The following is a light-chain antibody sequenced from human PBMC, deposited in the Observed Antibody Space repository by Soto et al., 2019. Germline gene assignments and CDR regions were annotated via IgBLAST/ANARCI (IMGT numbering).Light chain of an antibody. V-gene: IGLV1-40*01. Sequence: QSVLTQPPSVSGAPGQRVTISCTGSSSNIWAGTDVPWYQQLPGTAPKLLSYGDNYRPSGVPDRFSASKSGTSASLTITGLQAEDEADYYCQSYDISLRGYVLGTGTKVTVL. CDR1: SSNIWAGTD. CDR2: GDN. J-gene: IGLJ1*01. CDR3: QSYDISLRGYV.